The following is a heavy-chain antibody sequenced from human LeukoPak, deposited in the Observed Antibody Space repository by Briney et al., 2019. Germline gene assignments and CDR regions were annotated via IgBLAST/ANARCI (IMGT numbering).Heavy chain of an antibody. Sequence: ASVKVSCKASGYTFTSYGISWVRQAPGQGFEWMGWISAYNGNTNYAQKLQGRVTMTTDTSTSTAYMELRSLRSDDTAVYYCARDWEVAIHRPIDYWGQGTLVTVSS. J-gene: IGHJ4*02. CDR3: ARDWEVAIHRPIDY. D-gene: IGHD5-12*01. V-gene: IGHV1-18*01. CDR2: ISAYNGNT. CDR1: GYTFTSYG.